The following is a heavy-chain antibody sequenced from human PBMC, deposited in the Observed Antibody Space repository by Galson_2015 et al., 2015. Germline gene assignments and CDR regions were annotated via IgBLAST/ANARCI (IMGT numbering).Heavy chain of an antibody. J-gene: IGHJ3*02. Sequence: SVKVSCKASGYTFAGYYMHWVRQAPGQGLEWMGRINPNSGGTNYAQKFQGRVTMTRDTSISTAYMELSRLRSDDTAVYYCATPNVVVVAARAGDAFDIWGQGTMVTVSS. V-gene: IGHV1-2*06. D-gene: IGHD2-15*01. CDR2: INPNSGGT. CDR1: GYTFAGYY. CDR3: ATPNVVVVAARAGDAFDI.